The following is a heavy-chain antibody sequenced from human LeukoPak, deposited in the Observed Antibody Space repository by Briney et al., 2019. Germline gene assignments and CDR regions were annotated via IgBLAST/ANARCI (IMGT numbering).Heavy chain of an antibody. CDR3: ARGDYSLSSYYYYYMDV. V-gene: IGHV4-59*01. J-gene: IGHJ6*03. D-gene: IGHD4-11*01. CDR2: IYYSGST. Sequence: NSSETLSPTCTVSGGSMSSYYWNWIRQPPGKGLEWIGYIYYSGSTNYNPSLKSRVTISVGTSKNHFSLKLSSVTAADTAVYYCARGDYSLSSYYYYYMDVWGKGTTVTVSS. CDR1: GGSMSSYY.